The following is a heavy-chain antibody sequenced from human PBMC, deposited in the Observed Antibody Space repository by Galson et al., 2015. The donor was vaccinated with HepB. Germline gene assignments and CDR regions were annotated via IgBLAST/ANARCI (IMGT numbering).Heavy chain of an antibody. CDR1: GFTFGDYY. V-gene: IGHV3-11*06. CDR2: ISSSSIYT. D-gene: IGHD6-13*01. CDR3: ARRGDSSSRGYYFDL. Sequence: SLRLSCAASGFTFGDYYMSWIRQAPGKGLEWLSYISSSSIYTNYADSVKGRFTISRDNAKNSLYLQMNSLRAEDTAVYFCARRGDSSSRGYYFDLWGRGTLVTVSS. J-gene: IGHJ2*01.